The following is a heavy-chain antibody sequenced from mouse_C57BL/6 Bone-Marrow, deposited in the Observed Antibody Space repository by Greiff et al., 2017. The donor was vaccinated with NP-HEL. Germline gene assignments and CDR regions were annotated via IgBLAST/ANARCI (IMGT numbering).Heavy chain of an antibody. CDR3: ARGGDYGSSSWYFDV. V-gene: IGHV1-82*01. D-gene: IGHD1-1*01. CDR2: IYPGDGDT. CDR1: GYAFSSSW. J-gene: IGHJ1*03. Sequence: QVQLQQSGPELVKPGASVKISCKASGYAFSSSWMNWVKQRPGKGLEWIGRIYPGDGDTNYNGKFKGKATLTADKYSSTAYMQLSSLTSEDSAVYFCARGGDYGSSSWYFDVWGTGTTVTVSS.